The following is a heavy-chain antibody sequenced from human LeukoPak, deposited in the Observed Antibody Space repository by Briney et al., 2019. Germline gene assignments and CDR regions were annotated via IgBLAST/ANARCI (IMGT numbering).Heavy chain of an antibody. CDR1: GFTFDDYA. Sequence: PGRSLRLSCAASGFTFDDYAMHWVRQVPGKGLEWVSGISWNSGNIGFADSVKGRFTISRDNAKNSLYLQMNSLRPEDTALYYCARAEGYSSGWYDYWGQGTLVTVSS. CDR2: ISWNSGNI. CDR3: ARAEGYSSGWYDY. J-gene: IGHJ4*02. V-gene: IGHV3-9*01. D-gene: IGHD6-19*01.